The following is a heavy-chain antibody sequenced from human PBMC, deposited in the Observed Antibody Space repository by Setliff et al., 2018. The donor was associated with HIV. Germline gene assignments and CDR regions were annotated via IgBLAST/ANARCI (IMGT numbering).Heavy chain of an antibody. J-gene: IGHJ4*02. V-gene: IGHV4-59*01. CDR1: GGSISSYY. D-gene: IGHD4-17*01. CDR2: IFYSGST. Sequence: SETLSLTCTVSGGSISSYYWSWIRQPPGKGLEWIGYIFYSGSTTYNPTLKRRVTMSIDTSKNQFSLKVRSVSAADTAVYSCARDPPGYGDSNDYWGQGMLVTVSS. CDR3: ARDPPGYGDSNDY.